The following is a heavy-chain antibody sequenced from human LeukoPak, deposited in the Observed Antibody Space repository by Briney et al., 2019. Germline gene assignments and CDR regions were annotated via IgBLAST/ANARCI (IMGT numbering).Heavy chain of an antibody. CDR3: ARQSYRGSYLLYWFDP. J-gene: IGHJ5*02. Sequence: ASVKVSCKASGYTFTSYYMHWVRQAPGQGLEWMGIINPSGGSTSYAQKFQGRVTMTRDTSTCTVYMELSSLRSEDTAVYYCARQSYRGSYLLYWFDPWGQGTLVTVSS. CDR2: INPSGGST. D-gene: IGHD1-26*01. CDR1: GYTFTSYY. V-gene: IGHV1-46*01.